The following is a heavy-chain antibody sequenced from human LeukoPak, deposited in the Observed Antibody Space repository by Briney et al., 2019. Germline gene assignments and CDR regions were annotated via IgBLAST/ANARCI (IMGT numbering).Heavy chain of an antibody. D-gene: IGHD3-10*01. CDR2: ISVYNGNT. CDR3: ARDRDTEGSDY. CDR1: GYTFTSYG. J-gene: IGHJ4*02. V-gene: IGHV1-18*01. Sequence: ASVKVSCKSSGYTFTSYGIIWVRQAPGQGLEWMGWISVYNGNTKYAQNLQGRVTMTTDTSTSTAYMELRSLRSDDTAVYYCARDRDTEGSDYWGQGTLVTVSS.